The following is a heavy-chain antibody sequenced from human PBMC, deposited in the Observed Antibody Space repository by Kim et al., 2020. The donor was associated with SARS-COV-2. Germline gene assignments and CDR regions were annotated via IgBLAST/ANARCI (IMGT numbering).Heavy chain of an antibody. CDR2: IYHSGST. D-gene: IGHD2-15*01. Sequence: SETLSLTCAVSGGSISSSNWWSWVRQPPGKGLEWIGEIYHSGSTNYNPSLKSRVTISVDKSKNQFSLKLSSVTAADTAVYYCAREAGVVAATPFDPWGQGTLVTVSS. J-gene: IGHJ5*02. CDR1: GGSISSSNW. V-gene: IGHV4-4*02. CDR3: AREAGVVAATPFDP.